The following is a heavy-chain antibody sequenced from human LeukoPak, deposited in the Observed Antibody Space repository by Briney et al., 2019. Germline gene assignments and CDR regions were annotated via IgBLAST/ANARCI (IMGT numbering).Heavy chain of an antibody. CDR3: ARVLEAAAVIDP. V-gene: IGHV1-69*01. CDR1: GFTFSSYA. D-gene: IGHD6-13*01. Sequence: SCAASGFTFSSYAMSWVRQAPGQGLEWMGGIIPIFGTANYAQKFQGRVTITADESTSTAYMELSSLRSEDTAVYYCARVLEAAAVIDPWGQGTLVTVSS. J-gene: IGHJ5*02. CDR2: IIPIFGTA.